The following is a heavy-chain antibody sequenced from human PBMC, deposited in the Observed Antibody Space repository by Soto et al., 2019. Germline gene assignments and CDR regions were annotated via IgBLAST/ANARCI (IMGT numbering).Heavy chain of an antibody. CDR3: ARGGRDGYSLPRHYYGMHV. J-gene: IGHJ6*02. D-gene: IGHD4-4*01. Sequence: PSETLSLTCTVSGGSISSSSYYCGWIRQPPGKGLEWIGSIYYSGSTYYNPSLKSRVTIFVDTSKNQFSLKLSSVTAADTAVYYCARGGRDGYSLPRHYYGMHVWCQGPSVTVSS. V-gene: IGHV4-39*01. CDR2: IYYSGST. CDR1: GGSISSSSYY.